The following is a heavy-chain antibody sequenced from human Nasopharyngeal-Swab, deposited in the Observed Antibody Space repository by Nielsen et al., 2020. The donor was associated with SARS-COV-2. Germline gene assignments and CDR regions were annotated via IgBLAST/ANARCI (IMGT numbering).Heavy chain of an antibody. J-gene: IGHJ6*03. Sequence: SETLSLTCAVSGGSISSSNWWSWVRQPPGKGLEWIGEIYHSGSTNYNPSLKSRVTISVDKSKNQFSLKLSSVTAADTAVYYCARASAVAGTYYYMDVWGKGTKVTVSS. CDR1: GGSISSSNW. V-gene: IGHV4-4*02. CDR2: IYHSGST. CDR3: ARASAVAGTYYYMDV. D-gene: IGHD6-19*01.